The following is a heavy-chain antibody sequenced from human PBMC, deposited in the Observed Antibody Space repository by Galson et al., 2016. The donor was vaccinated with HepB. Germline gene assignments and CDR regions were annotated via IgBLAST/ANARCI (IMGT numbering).Heavy chain of an antibody. CDR3: TRDVPSSWVYYGYYCLDV. Sequence: SLRLSCAASGFSLSHSWMTWVRQAPGKGLEWVATIKEDGNERYYVDSVKGRFTISRANADNSVSLQLSRLRAEDTAVHYCTRDVPSSWVYYGYYCLDVWCLGTTVTVSS. CDR2: IKEDGNER. V-gene: IGHV3-7*03. CDR1: GFSLSHSW. J-gene: IGHJ6*02. D-gene: IGHD6-13*01.